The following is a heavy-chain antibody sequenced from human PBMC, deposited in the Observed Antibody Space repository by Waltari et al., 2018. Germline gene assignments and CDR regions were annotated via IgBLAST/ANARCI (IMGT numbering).Heavy chain of an antibody. CDR3: AKVTPITIFGVVISPYYYYGMDV. CDR2: ISGSGGST. CDR1: GFTFSSYA. J-gene: IGHJ6*02. Sequence: EVQLLESGGGLVQPGGSLRLSCAASGFTFSSYAMSWVRQAPGKGLEWVSAISGSGGSTDYADSVKGRFTISRDNSKNTLYLQMNSLRAEDTAVYYCAKVTPITIFGVVISPYYYYGMDVWGQGTTVTVSS. D-gene: IGHD3-3*01. V-gene: IGHV3-23*01.